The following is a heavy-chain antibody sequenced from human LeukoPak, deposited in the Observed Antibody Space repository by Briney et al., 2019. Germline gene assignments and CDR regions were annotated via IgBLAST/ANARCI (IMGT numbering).Heavy chain of an antibody. CDR2: ISYDGSKK. J-gene: IGHJ6*01. CDR1: GFTFSSYG. Sequence: GRSLRLSCAASGFTFSSYGMHWVRQAPGKGLEWVAVISYDGSKKYYADSVKGRFTISRDNSKNTLYLQMNSLRAEDTAVYYCAKAGAAAGGGYYYDCMDGCRQGITVTVSS. CDR3: AKAGAAAGGGYYYDCMDG. V-gene: IGHV3-30*18. D-gene: IGHD6-13*01.